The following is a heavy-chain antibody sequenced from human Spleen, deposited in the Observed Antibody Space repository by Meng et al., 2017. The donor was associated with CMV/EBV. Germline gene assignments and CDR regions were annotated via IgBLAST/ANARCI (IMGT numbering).Heavy chain of an antibody. V-gene: IGHV3-23*01. CDR1: GFTFSNYA. CDR3: AAHYFWSGYYTVY. Sequence: GGSLRLSCAASGFTFSNYAMSWVRQTPGTGLEWVSAISGSGSSTYYADSVKGRFTISRDNSKNTLYLQMNSLRAEDTAVYYCAAHYFWSGYYTVYWGQGTLVTVSS. D-gene: IGHD3-3*01. CDR2: ISGSGSST. J-gene: IGHJ4*02.